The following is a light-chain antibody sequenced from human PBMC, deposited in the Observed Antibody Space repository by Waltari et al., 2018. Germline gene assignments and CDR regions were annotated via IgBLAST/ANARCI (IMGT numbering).Light chain of an antibody. CDR1: RSDFGSYNS. CDR3: SSYTTTSTLHV. Sequence: QSALTQPASVSGSPGQSITISCAGTRSDFGSYNSVSWSQQHPGKAPKLMIYEVSKRPSGVSNRFSGSKSGNTASLTISGLQAEDEADYYCSSYTTTSTLHVFGGGTKLTVL. CDR2: EVS. V-gene: IGLV2-14*01. J-gene: IGLJ3*02.